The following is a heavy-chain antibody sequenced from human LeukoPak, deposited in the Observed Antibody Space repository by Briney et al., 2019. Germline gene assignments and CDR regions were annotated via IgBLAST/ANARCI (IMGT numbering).Heavy chain of an antibody. CDR3: ARVRMVRGVIMLFDY. CDR1: GGSISSYY. V-gene: IGHV4-59*12. Sequence: PSETLSLTFTVSGGSISSYYWSWIRQPPGKGLEWIGSIYHSGSTYYNPSLKSRVTISVDKSKNQFSLKLSSVTAADTAVYYCARVRMVRGVIMLFDYWGQGTQVTVSS. D-gene: IGHD3-10*01. J-gene: IGHJ4*02. CDR2: IYHSGST.